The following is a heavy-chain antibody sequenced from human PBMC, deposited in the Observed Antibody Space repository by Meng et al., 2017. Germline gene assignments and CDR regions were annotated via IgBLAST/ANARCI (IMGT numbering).Heavy chain of an antibody. D-gene: IGHD3-16*01. CDR2: ISAYNGNT. J-gene: IGHJ2*01. V-gene: IGHV1-18*01. CDR1: GYTFTSYG. Sequence: QVQVVQSGAEVKKPVASVKVSCKASGYTFTSYGISWVRQSPGQGLEWMGWISAYNGNTNYAQKLQGRVTMTTDTSTSTAYMELRSLRSDDTAVYYCARSQFGGMGNWYFDLWGRGTLVTVSS. CDR3: ARSQFGGMGNWYFDL.